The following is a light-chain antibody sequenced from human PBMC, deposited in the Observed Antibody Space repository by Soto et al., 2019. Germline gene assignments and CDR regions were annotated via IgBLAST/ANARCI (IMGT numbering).Light chain of an antibody. V-gene: IGKV3-20*01. J-gene: IGKJ3*01. CDR3: QQDGSSSVT. Sequence: EIVLTQSPGTLSLSPGERATLSCRASQSVSSSYLAWYQQKPGQAPRLLIYGASSRATAIPDRFSGSGSGTDFTLTISTLEPEDFAVYYCQQDGSSSVTFGPGTKVDIK. CDR2: GAS. CDR1: QSVSSSY.